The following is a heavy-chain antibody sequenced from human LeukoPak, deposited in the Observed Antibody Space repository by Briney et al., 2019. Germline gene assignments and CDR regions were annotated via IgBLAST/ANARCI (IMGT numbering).Heavy chain of an antibody. J-gene: IGHJ4*02. Sequence: SETLSLTCPVSGGSISSSSYYWGWIRQPPGKGLEWIGSTHYSGSTYYNPSLKSRVTISVDTSKNQFSLKLSSVTAADTAVYYCARVVLLNYYDSSGYYVDYWGQGTLVTVSS. CDR3: ARVVLLNYYDSSGYYVDY. CDR1: GGSISSSSYY. V-gene: IGHV4-39*01. D-gene: IGHD3-22*01. CDR2: THYSGST.